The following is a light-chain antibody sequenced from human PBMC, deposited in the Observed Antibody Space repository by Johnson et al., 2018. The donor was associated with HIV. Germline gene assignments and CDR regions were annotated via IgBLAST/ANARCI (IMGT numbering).Light chain of an antibody. J-gene: IGLJ1*01. Sequence: QSVLTQPPSVSAAPGQKVTISCSGSSSNIGKNHVSWYQQFPGTAPKLLVYENNKRPSGIPDRFSGSQSGPSATLGIPGLQPGDEADYYCGTWDSSLSAYVFGTGTRVTVI. V-gene: IGLV1-51*02. CDR2: ENN. CDR1: SSNIGKNH. CDR3: GTWDSSLSAYV.